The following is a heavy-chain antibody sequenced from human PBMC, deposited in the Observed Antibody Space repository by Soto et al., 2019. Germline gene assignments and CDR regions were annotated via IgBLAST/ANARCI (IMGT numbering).Heavy chain of an antibody. CDR1: GYTFTSYY. CDR3: AWGPRYCSSTSCYPPTGFDP. D-gene: IGHD2-2*01. Sequence: ASVKVSCKASGYTFTSYYMHWVRQAPGQGLEWMGIINPSGGSTSYAQKFQGRVTMTRDTSTSTVYMELSSLRSEDTAVYYFAWGPRYCSSTSCYPPTGFDPWGQGTLVTVSS. CDR2: INPSGGST. V-gene: IGHV1-46*03. J-gene: IGHJ5*02.